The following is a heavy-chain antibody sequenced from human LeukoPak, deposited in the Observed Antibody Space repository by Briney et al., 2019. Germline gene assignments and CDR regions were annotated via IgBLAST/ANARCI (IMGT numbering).Heavy chain of an antibody. CDR1: GYTFTGYY. Sequence: ASVKVSCKASGYTFTGYYKHWVRQAPGQGLEWMGWINPNSGGTNYAQKFQGRVTMTRDTSISTAYMELSRLRSDDTAVYYCARHPPEYYYDSSGYYPYYFVYWGQGTLVTVSS. J-gene: IGHJ4*02. CDR3: ARHPPEYYYDSSGYYPYYFVY. D-gene: IGHD3-22*01. V-gene: IGHV1-2*02. CDR2: INPNSGGT.